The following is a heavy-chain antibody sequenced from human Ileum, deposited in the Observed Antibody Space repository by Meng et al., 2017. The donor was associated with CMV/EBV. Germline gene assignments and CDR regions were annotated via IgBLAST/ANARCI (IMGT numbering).Heavy chain of an antibody. D-gene: IGHD3-10*01. CDR3: ARGLDLLLWFGSMYYFDY. CDR1: FSAHY. J-gene: IGHJ4*02. Sequence: FSAHYMDWVRQAPGKGLEWVGRTRNKANSYTTEYAASVKGRFTISRDDSKNSLYLQMNSLKTEDTAVYYCARGLDLLLWFGSMYYFDYWGQGTLVTVSS. CDR2: TRNKANSYTT. V-gene: IGHV3-72*01.